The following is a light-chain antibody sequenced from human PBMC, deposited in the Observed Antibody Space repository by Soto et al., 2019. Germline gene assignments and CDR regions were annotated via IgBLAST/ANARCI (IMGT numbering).Light chain of an antibody. CDR3: QQYNSWPPIT. Sequence: EFVLTQSPGTLSLSPGERATLSCRASQTVRNNYLAWYQQKPGQAPRLLIYDASSRATGIPDRFSGGGSGTDFTLTVSRLEPEDFAVYYCQQYNSWPPITFGQGTRLENK. CDR2: DAS. J-gene: IGKJ5*01. CDR1: QTVRNNY. V-gene: IGKV3-20*01.